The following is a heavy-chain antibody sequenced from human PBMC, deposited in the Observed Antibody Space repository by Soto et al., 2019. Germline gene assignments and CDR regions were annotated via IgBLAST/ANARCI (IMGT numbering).Heavy chain of an antibody. J-gene: IGHJ3*02. CDR1: GGSFSGYY. V-gene: IGHV4-34*01. Sequence: SETLSLTCAVYGGSFSGYYWSWIRQPPGKGLEWIGEINHSGSTNYNPSLKSRVTISVDTSKNQFSLKLSSVTAADTAVYYCARGRPLGDYGDQRLAFDIWGQGTMVTVSS. D-gene: IGHD4-17*01. CDR2: INHSGST. CDR3: ARGRPLGDYGDQRLAFDI.